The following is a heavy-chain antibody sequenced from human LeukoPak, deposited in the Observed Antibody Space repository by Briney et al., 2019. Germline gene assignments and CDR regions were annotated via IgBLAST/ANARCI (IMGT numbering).Heavy chain of an antibody. D-gene: IGHD2-2*01. J-gene: IGHJ3*02. CDR3: ARGLPAANDAFDI. Sequence: PGGSLRLSCAASGFTVSSNYMSWVRQAPGKGLEWVSVIYSGGSTYYADSVKGRFTISRDNSKNTLYLQMNSLRAEDTAVYYCARGLPAANDAFDIWGQGTMVTVSS. CDR1: GFTVSSNY. CDR2: IYSGGST. V-gene: IGHV3-53*01.